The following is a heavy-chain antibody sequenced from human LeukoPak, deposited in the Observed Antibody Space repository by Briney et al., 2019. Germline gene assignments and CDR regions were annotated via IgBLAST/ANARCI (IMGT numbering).Heavy chain of an antibody. V-gene: IGHV5-51*01. D-gene: IGHD3-10*01. CDR1: GYSFTRNW. CDR2: IYPGDSDT. Sequence: GESLKISCKGSGYSFTRNWIGWVRQMPGKGLEWMGIIYPGDSDTRHSPSFQGQVTISADKSISTAYLQWSSLKASDTAMYYCARRGVRGTGYFDYWGQGTLVTVSS. J-gene: IGHJ4*02. CDR3: ARRGVRGTGYFDY.